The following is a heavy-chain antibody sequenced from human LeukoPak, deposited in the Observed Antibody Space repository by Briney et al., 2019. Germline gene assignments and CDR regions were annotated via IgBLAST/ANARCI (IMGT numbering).Heavy chain of an antibody. J-gene: IGHJ4*02. Sequence: GGSLRLSCAASGFTFSDYYMSWIRQAPGKGLEWVSYISSSGSTIYYADSVKGRFTISRDNAKNSLYLQMNSLRAEDTAVYYCARWTYYYDSSGYYLDYWGQGTLVTVSS. CDR2: ISSSGSTI. CDR1: GFTFSDYY. CDR3: ARWTYYYDSSGYYLDY. D-gene: IGHD3-22*01. V-gene: IGHV3-11*04.